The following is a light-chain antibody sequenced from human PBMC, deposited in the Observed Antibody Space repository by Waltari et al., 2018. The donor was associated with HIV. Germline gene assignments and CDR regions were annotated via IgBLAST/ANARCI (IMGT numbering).Light chain of an antibody. J-gene: IGLJ3*02. CDR2: RNK. V-gene: IGLV1-47*01. CDR3: AAWDDSLSGG. CDR1: SSNIGSNY. Sequence: QSVLTQPPSASGTPGQRVTIACSGRSSNIGSNYVYWYQQLPGTAPKLLIYRNKQRPSGVPDRFSGPKSGTSASLAISGLRSEDEADYYCAAWDDSLSGGFGGGTKLTVL.